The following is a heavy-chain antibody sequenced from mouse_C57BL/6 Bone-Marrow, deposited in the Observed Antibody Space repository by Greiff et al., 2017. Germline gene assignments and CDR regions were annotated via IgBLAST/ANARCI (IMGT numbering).Heavy chain of an antibody. V-gene: IGHV1-69*01. J-gene: IGHJ2*03. CDR3: ARSDWDGDY. CDR1: GYTFTSYW. Sequence: QVQLQQPGAELVMPGASVKLSCKASGYTFTSYWMHWVKQRPGQGLEWIGKIDPSDSYTNYNQKVKGKSTLTVDKSSNTAYMQLSSLTSEDSAVYYCARSDWDGDYWGQGTSLTVSS. D-gene: IGHD4-1*01. CDR2: IDPSDSYT.